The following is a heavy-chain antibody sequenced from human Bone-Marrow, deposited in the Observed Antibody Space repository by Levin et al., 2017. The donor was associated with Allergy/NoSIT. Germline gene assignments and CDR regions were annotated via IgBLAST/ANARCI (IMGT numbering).Heavy chain of an antibody. V-gene: IGHV1-69*13. D-gene: IGHD3-10*01. J-gene: IGHJ1*01. Sequence: ASVKVSCRTSGGTFSRYTMSWVRQAPGQGLEWMGGIIPIFGSANYAQNFQGRITITADEATNTAYMELSSLRAEDTAFYYCATLMHLEGSEYFQHWGQGTLVTVSS. CDR2: IIPIFGSA. CDR1: GGTFSRYT. CDR3: ATLMHLEGSEYFQH.